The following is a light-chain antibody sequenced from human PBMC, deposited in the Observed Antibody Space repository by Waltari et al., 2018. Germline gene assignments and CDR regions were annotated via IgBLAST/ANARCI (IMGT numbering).Light chain of an antibody. J-gene: IGLJ1*01. CDR2: VAT. CDR3: SSYSSSTTLGNV. CDR1: GSGVGSYDL. V-gene: IGLV2-23*01. Sequence: QSALTQAASVSGSPGQSITISCSGTGSGVGSYDLVAWYQPHPGKAPKLIIYVATKRPSGVSSRFSGSKSGNTASLTISGLQAEDEADYFCSSYSSSTTLGNVFGTGTKVTVL.